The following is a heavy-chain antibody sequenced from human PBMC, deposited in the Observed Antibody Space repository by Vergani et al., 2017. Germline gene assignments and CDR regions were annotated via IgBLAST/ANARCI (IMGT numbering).Heavy chain of an antibody. CDR1: GFTFSSYA. CDR3: ARDGIVGATGEGVVGR. J-gene: IGHJ4*02. CDR2: ISSNGGST. D-gene: IGHD1-26*01. V-gene: IGHV3-64*01. Sequence: EVQLVESGGGLVQPGGSLRLSCAASGFTFSSYAMHWVRQAPGKGLEYVSAISSNGGSTYYANSVKGRFTISRDNSKNTLYLQMGSLRAEDMAVYYCARDGIVGATGEGVVGRWGQGPLVTVSS.